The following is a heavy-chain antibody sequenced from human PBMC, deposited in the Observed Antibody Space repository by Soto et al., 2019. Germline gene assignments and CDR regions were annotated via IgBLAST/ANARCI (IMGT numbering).Heavy chain of an antibody. CDR2: IIIAGGGT. CDR3: AAELYSGGRSCSFDI. D-gene: IGHD2-15*01. CDR1: GIIFSNSA. J-gene: IGHJ3*02. V-gene: IGHV1-58*01. Sequence: ASVKVSCKTSGIIFSNSAVQWVRQARGQRLEWLGYIIIAGGGTKYSQNLQGKITITRDMSTNTAYMQLTSLRSEDTAIYYCAAELYSGGRSCSFDIWGQGTMLTVSS.